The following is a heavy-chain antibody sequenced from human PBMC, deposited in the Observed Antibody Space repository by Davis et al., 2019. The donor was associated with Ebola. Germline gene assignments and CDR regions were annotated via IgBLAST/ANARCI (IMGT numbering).Heavy chain of an antibody. D-gene: IGHD6-13*01. CDR1: GFTFSSYA. V-gene: IGHV3-30-3*01. J-gene: IGHJ5*02. CDR2: ISYDGNNK. CDR3: ARERIAATGTGWFDP. Sequence: PGGSLRLSCAASGFTFSSYAMHWVRQAPGTGLEWVAVISYDGNNKYYADSVKGRFTISRDNSKNTLYLQMNSLRAEDTAVYYCARERIAATGTGWFDPWGQGTLVTVSS.